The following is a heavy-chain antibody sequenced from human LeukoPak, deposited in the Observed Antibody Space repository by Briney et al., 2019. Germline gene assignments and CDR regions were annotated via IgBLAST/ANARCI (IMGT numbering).Heavy chain of an antibody. CDR2: INHSGST. J-gene: IGHJ4*02. D-gene: IGHD5-24*01. CDR3: ARGAMATTPFFDY. V-gene: IGHV4-34*01. CDR1: GGSFSGYY. Sequence: SETLSLTCAVYGGSFSGYYWSWIRQPPGKGLEWIGEINHSGSTNYNPSLKSRVTISVDTSKNQFSLKLTSLTAADTAVYYCARGAMATTPFFDYWGQGTLVTVSS.